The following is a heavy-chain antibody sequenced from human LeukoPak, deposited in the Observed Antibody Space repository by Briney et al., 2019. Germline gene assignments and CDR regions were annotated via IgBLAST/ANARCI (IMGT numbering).Heavy chain of an antibody. D-gene: IGHD6-13*01. J-gene: IGHJ4*02. V-gene: IGHV3-11*01. CDR2: ISSSGSTI. Sequence: GGSLRLSCAASGFAFSDYYMSWIRQAPGKGLEWVSYISSSGSTIYYADAVKGRFIISRDNAKNSLYLQMNSLRAEDTAVYYCARGAAAGEFDYWGQGTLVTVSS. CDR1: GFAFSDYY. CDR3: ARGAAAGEFDY.